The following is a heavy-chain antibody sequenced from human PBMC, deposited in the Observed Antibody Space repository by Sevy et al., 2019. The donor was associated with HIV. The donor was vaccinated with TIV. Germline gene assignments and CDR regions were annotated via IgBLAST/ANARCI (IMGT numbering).Heavy chain of an antibody. CDR2: IKSKTDGGAT. V-gene: IGHV3-15*01. J-gene: IGHJ6*02. CDR1: GFTFTSAW. CDR3: ITDPGYSGYDEEVINYYYYGMDV. Sequence: GGSLRLSCAASGFTFTSAWMSWVRQAPGKGLEWVGRIKSKTDGGATDYGAPVKGGLTISREDSKNTLYLQMNSLKTEETAVYYCITDPGYSGYDEEVINYYYYGMDVWGQGTTVTVSS. D-gene: IGHD5-12*01.